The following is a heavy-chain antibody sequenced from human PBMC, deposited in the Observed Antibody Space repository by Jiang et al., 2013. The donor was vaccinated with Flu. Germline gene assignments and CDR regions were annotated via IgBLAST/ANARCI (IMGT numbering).Heavy chain of an antibody. Sequence: GGSTSYAQKFQGRVTMTRDTSTSTVYMELSSLRSEDTAVYYCARDLPDSGWYSFDYWGQGTLVTVSS. J-gene: IGHJ4*02. V-gene: IGHV1-46*01. CDR2: GGST. D-gene: IGHD6-19*01. CDR3: ARDLPDSGWYSFDY.